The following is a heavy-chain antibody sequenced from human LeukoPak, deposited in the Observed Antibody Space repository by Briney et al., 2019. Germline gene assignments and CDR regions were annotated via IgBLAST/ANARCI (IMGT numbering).Heavy chain of an antibody. D-gene: IGHD6-19*01. CDR1: GGSISSYY. Sequence: PSETLSLTCTVSGGSISSYYWNWIRQPAGKGLEWVGRIYTSESTNYNPSLKSRVTMSVDTSKNQFSLKLSSVTAADTAVYYCARDKGSGWYGLDYWGQGTLVTVSS. CDR2: IYTSEST. V-gene: IGHV4-4*07. J-gene: IGHJ4*02. CDR3: ARDKGSGWYGLDY.